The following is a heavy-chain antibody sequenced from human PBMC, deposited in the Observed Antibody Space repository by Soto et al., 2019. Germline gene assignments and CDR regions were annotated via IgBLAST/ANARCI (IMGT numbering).Heavy chain of an antibody. J-gene: IGHJ6*03. CDR2: ISSSSSYI. Sequence: GGSLGLSCAASGFTFSRYSMNWVRQAPGKGKEWVSSISSSSSYIYYADSVKGRFTISRDNAKNSLYLQMNSLRAEDTAVYYCARGGEDIVVVVASREYYYYMDVWGKGSTVTVSS. CDR1: GFTFSRYS. D-gene: IGHD2-15*01. V-gene: IGHV3-21*01. CDR3: ARGGEDIVVVVASREYYYYMDV.